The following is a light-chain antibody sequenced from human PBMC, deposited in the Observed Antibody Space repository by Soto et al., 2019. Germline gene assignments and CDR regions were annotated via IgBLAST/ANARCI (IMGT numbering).Light chain of an antibody. Sequence: EIVLRQPQATGCSSAGERATLSCSAPQSVSSSYLAWYQQKPGQAPRLLIYGASTRATGIPDRFSGSGSGTDFTLTITSLEPEDFAVYYCQHYESSSSITFGHGTRLEI. CDR1: QSVSSSY. J-gene: IGKJ5*01. V-gene: IGKV3-20*01. CDR2: GAS. CDR3: QHYESSSSIT.